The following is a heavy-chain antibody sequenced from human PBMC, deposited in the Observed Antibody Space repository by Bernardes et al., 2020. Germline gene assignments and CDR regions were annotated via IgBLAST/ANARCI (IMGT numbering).Heavy chain of an antibody. D-gene: IGHD6-13*01. CDR3: ARRGAAAGTNAFDI. V-gene: IGHV4-39*01. CDR1: GGSISSSSYY. CDR2: IYYSGST. Sequence: SETLSLTCTVSGGSISSSSYYWGWIRQPPGKGLEWIGSIYYSGSTYYNPSLKSRVTISVDTSKNQFSLKLSSVTAADTAVYYCARRGAAAGTNAFDIWGQGTMVTVSS. J-gene: IGHJ3*02.